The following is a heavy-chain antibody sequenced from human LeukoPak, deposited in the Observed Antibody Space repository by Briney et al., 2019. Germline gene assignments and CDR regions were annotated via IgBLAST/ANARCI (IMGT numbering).Heavy chain of an antibody. D-gene: IGHD6-19*01. Sequence: AATLSLSCAGYGVSFSGYDWSWVRQPPGKGLEWVGEINHSGSTNYNPSLKSRVTISVDTSKNQSSLKLSCVTAADTAVYYCASSDRFDSGWYDYFDYWGQGTLVTASS. V-gene: IGHV4-34*01. CDR1: GVSFSGYD. CDR2: INHSGST. CDR3: ASSDRFDSGWYDYFDY. J-gene: IGHJ4*02.